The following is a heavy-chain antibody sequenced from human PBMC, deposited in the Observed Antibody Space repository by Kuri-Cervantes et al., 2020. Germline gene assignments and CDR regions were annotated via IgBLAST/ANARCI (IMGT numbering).Heavy chain of an antibody. CDR3: AKGGATVTTVAFDY. V-gene: IGHV3-9*01. CDR2: ISWNSGSI. CDR1: GFTFDDYA. Sequence: SLKISCAASGFTFDDYAMHWVRQAPGKGLEWVSGISWNSGSIGYADSVKGRFTISRDNAKNSLYLQMNSLRAEDTALYYCAKGGATVTTVAFDYWGQGTLVTVSS. D-gene: IGHD4-17*01. J-gene: IGHJ4*02.